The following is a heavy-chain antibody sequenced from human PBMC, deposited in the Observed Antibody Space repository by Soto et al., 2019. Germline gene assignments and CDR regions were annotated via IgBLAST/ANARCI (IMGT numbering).Heavy chain of an antibody. CDR2: INAGNGNT. CDR1: GSTFTTYA. CDR3: ARGTVELRFFDWLHYFDN. Sequence: ASVKVSCKASGSTFTTYAIHWVRQAPGQRLEWMGWINAGNGNTKYSQKFQGRVTITRDTSANTAYMELSSLRSEDTAIYYCARGTVELRFFDWLHYFDNWGQ. J-gene: IGHJ4*02. V-gene: IGHV1-3*01. D-gene: IGHD3-9*01.